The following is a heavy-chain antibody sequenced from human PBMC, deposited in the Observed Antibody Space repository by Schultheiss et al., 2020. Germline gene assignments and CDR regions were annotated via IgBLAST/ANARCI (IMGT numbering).Heavy chain of an antibody. CDR1: GYNLTAYY. J-gene: IGHJ6*02. V-gene: IGHV1-18*04. D-gene: IGHD1-26*01. CDR3: ARGGELLQYYYYGMGV. Sequence: ASVKVSCKTSGYNLTAYYLHWVRQAPGQGLEWMGWISAYNGNTNYAQKLQGRVTMTTDTSTSTAYMELSRLRSDDTAVYYCARGGELLQYYYYGMGVWGQGTTVTVSS. CDR2: ISAYNGNT.